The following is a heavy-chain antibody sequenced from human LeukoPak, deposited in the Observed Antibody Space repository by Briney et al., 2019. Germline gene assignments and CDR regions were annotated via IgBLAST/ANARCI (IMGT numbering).Heavy chain of an antibody. Sequence: AGSLPLSCAVSRLTLRDSYMSWLRPAPRRGLDWISYISGSSSTIYRADSVKGRFTISRDNAKNSVYLQMNSLRDEDAAVYYCARPASSSVDYWGQGRVVTVSS. CDR3: ARPASSSVDY. CDR2: ISGSSSTI. V-gene: IGHV3-11*01. J-gene: IGHJ4*02. D-gene: IGHD2-2*01. CDR1: RLTLRDSY.